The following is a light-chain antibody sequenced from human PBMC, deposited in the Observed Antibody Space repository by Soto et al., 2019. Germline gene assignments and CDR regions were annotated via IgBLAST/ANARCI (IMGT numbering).Light chain of an antibody. V-gene: IGKV3-11*01. CDR3: QQRSNWPRGLT. CDR1: QSVSSY. Sequence: EIVLTQSPATLSLSPGERATLSCRASQSVSSYLAWYQQKPGQAPRLLIYDASNRATGIPTRFSGSGSGTDFTLTISRLEPQDFGVYDCQQRSNWPRGLTFGGGTKVEIK. CDR2: DAS. J-gene: IGKJ4*01.